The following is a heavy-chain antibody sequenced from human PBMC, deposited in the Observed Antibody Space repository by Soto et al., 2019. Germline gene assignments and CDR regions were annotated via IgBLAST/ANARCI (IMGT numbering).Heavy chain of an antibody. Sequence: SETLSLTCTVSGGSISSYYWSWIRQPPGKGLEWIGYIYYSGSTNYNPSLKSRVTISVDTSKNQFSLKLSSVTAADTAVYYCARPTTDDVAFDIWGQGTMVNVS. V-gene: IGHV4-59*08. D-gene: IGHD4-17*01. CDR3: ARPTTDDVAFDI. CDR2: IYYSGST. J-gene: IGHJ3*02. CDR1: GGSISSYY.